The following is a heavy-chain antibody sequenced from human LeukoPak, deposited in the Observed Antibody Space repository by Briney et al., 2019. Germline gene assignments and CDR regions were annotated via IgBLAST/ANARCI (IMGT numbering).Heavy chain of an antibody. V-gene: IGHV3-48*04. CDR1: GFTFRSYS. CDR2: MSSSSSTI. CDR3: ARDRGGSYSAIDY. J-gene: IGHJ4*02. Sequence: GGSLRLSCTASGFTFRSYSMNWVRQARGRGLEGVSFMSSSSSTIYYGDSVEGRFTISRDNAKNSLYLKMNSLRAEDTAVYYCARDRGGSYSAIDYWGQGTLVTVSS. D-gene: IGHD1-26*01.